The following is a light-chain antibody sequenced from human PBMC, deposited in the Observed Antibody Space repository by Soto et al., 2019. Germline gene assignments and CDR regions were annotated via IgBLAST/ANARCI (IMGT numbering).Light chain of an antibody. J-gene: IGLJ1*01. CDR3: CSYAGIYSYV. CDR2: EVS. CDR1: SSDIGGYNY. V-gene: IGLV2-8*01. Sequence: QSALTQPPSASGSPGQSVTVSCTGTSSDIGGYNYVSWYQQHAGKAPKLIIFEVSKRPSGVPDRFSASKSGNTASLTVSGLQAQDEADYYCCSYAGIYSYVFGTGTKLTVL.